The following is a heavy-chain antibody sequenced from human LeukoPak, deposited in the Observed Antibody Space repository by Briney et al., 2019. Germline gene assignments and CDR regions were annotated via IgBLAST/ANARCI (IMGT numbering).Heavy chain of an antibody. D-gene: IGHD3-22*01. J-gene: IGHJ3*02. V-gene: IGHV1-69*04. CDR2: IIPILGIA. CDR1: GGTFSSYA. Sequence: SVKVSCKASGGTFSSYAISWVRQAPGQGLEWMGRIIPILGIANYAQKFQGRVTITADKSTSTAYMELSSLRSEDTAVYYCARALYYDSSGYYRDAFDIWGQGTMVTVSS. CDR3: ARALYYDSSGYYRDAFDI.